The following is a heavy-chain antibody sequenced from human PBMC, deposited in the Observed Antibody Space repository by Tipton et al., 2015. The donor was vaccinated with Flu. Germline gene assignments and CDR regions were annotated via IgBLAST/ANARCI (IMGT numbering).Heavy chain of an antibody. CDR3: ARDGAALLRYFDWLLGADAFDI. D-gene: IGHD3-9*01. CDR1: GGSISSSSYY. CDR2: IYYSGST. V-gene: IGHV4-39*07. J-gene: IGHJ3*02. Sequence: TLSLTCTVSGGSISSSSYYWGWIRQPPGKGLEWIGSIYYSGSTYYNPSLKSRVTISVDTSKNQFSLKLSSVTAADKAVYYCARDGAALLRYFDWLLGADAFDIWGQGTMVTVSA.